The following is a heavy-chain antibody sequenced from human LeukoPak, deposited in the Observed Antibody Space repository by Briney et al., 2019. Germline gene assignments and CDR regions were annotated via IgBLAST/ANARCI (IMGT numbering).Heavy chain of an antibody. J-gene: IGHJ4*02. CDR2: ISGSGGST. Sequence: PGGSLRLSCAASGFTFSNSAMSWVRQAPGKGLEWVSTISGSGGSTYYADSVKGRFTISRDDSKSTLYLQINSLRAEDTAVYYCARDRWGYSYGGDWGQGTLVTVSS. D-gene: IGHD5-18*01. CDR1: GFTFSNSA. V-gene: IGHV3-23*01. CDR3: ARDRWGYSYGGD.